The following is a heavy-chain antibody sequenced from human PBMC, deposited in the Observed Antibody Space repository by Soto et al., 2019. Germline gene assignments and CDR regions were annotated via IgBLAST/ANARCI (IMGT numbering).Heavy chain of an antibody. D-gene: IGHD3-10*01. J-gene: IGHJ6*02. CDR1: GGSISSSNW. CDR2: IYHRGST. Sequence: QVQLQESGPGLVKPSGTLSLTCAVSGGSISSSNWWSWVRQPPGKGLEWIGEIYHRGSTNYNPSLNSRVTISGDESKNQFPLELSSVTAADTAVYYCARVTGHYFYGMGVWGQGTTVTVSS. CDR3: ARVTGHYFYGMGV. V-gene: IGHV4-4*02.